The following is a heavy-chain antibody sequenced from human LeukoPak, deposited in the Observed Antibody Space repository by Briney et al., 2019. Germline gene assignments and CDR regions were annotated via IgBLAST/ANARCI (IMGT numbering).Heavy chain of an antibody. V-gene: IGHV1-18*01. Sequence: ASVTVSFKASGYTFTNYGISWVRQAPGQGREWMGWISAYNGNTNYAQKLQGRVTITKDTSKSKAYMEVGSLRCEDTGVEYCERKGGDYFDPWGQGTLVTVSS. D-gene: IGHD3-16*01. CDR3: ERKGGDYFDP. J-gene: IGHJ5*02. CDR2: ISAYNGNT. CDR1: GYTFTNYG.